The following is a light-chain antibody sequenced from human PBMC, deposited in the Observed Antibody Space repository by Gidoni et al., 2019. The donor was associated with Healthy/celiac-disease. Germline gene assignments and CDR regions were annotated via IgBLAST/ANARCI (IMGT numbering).Light chain of an antibody. CDR2: GHS. CDR1: SSNIGAGYD. CDR3: QSYDSSLSVYVV. V-gene: IGLV1-40*01. Sequence: QSVLTPPPSVSGAPGQRVTISCTGSSSNIGAGYDVHWYQQLPGTAPKLLISGHSNQPSGVPDRFSGSKSGTSASLAITGLQSDDEADYYCQSYDSSLSVYVVFGGGTKLTVL. J-gene: IGLJ2*01.